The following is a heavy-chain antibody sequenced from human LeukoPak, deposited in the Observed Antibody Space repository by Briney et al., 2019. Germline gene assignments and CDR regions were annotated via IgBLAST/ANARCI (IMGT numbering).Heavy chain of an antibody. J-gene: IGHJ4*02. CDR3: ARHTLWRFDY. Sequence: GGSLRLSCAAYGFTFTNYWLTWVRQAPGKGLEWVANINQDGGTEYYVDSMKGRFAISRDNAKNLVYLQINSLRAEDTAVYFCARHTLWRFDYWGQGALVTVSS. CDR2: INQDGGTE. D-gene: IGHD1-1*01. CDR1: GFTFTNYW. V-gene: IGHV3-7*01.